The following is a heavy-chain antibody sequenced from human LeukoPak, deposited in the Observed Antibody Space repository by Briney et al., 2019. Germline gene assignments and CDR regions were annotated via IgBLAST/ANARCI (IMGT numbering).Heavy chain of an antibody. D-gene: IGHD3-22*01. V-gene: IGHV3-7*01. CDR1: GFTFSSYW. CDR3: ASGADSSDWYFDL. CDR2: IKQDGSEK. Sequence: PGGSLRLSCAASGFTFSSYWMSWVRQAPGKGLEWVANIKQDGSEKYYVDSVKGRFTISRGNAKNSLYLQMNSLRAEDTAVYYCASGADSSDWYFDLWGRGTLVTVSS. J-gene: IGHJ2*01.